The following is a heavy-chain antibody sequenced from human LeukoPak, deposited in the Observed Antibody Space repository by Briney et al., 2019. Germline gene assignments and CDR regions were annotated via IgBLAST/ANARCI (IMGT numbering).Heavy chain of an antibody. CDR2: VSESGDNT. CDR3: AQQWVDC. Sequence: PGGSLRLSCAASGFTFNNYAMNWVRQAPGKGLEWVSSVSESGDNTHYADSVKGRFTISRDNSQNTLYLQMNSLRAEDTAVYYCAQQWVDCWGQGVLVTVSS. CDR1: GFTFNNYA. J-gene: IGHJ4*02. V-gene: IGHV3-23*01. D-gene: IGHD1-26*01.